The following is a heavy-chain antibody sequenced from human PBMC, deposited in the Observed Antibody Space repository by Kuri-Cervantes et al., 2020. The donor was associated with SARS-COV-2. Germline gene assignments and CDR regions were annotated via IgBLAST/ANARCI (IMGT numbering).Heavy chain of an antibody. D-gene: IGHD4-11*01. Sequence: GESLKISCAASGFTFSSYWMSWVRQAPGKGLEWVANIKQDGSEKYYVDSVKGRFTISRDNAKNSLYLQMNSLGAEDTAVYYCARVQDYYSNSQFDYWGQGTLVTVSS. CDR3: ARVQDYYSNSQFDY. J-gene: IGHJ4*02. CDR2: IKQDGSEK. V-gene: IGHV3-7*05. CDR1: GFTFSSYW.